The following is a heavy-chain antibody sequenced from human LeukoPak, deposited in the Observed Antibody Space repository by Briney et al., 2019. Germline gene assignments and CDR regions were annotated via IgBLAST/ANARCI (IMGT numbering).Heavy chain of an antibody. V-gene: IGHV1-69*04. D-gene: IGHD5-18*01. CDR2: IIPILGIP. J-gene: IGHJ4*02. CDR1: GGTFSSYA. CDR3: ARVPTAVDTAMVTAY. Sequence: GAPVKVSCKASGGTFSSYAINWVRQAPGQGLEWMGRIIPILGIPNYAQQFQGRVTITADKSTSTAYMELSSLRSDDTAVYYCARVPTAVDTAMVTAYWGQGTLVTVSS.